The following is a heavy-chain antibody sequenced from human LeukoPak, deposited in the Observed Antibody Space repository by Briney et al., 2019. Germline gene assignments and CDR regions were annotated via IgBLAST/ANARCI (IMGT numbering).Heavy chain of an antibody. D-gene: IGHD3-10*01. V-gene: IGHV3-15*01. Sequence: GGSLRLSCAASGFTFSNAWMSWVRQAPGKGLEWVGRIKSKTDGGTTDYAAPVKGRFTISRDDSKNTLYLQMNSLKTEDTAVCYCTTGWVLWFGELLRWGQGTLVTVSS. CDR3: TTGWVLWFGELLR. CDR2: IKSKTDGGTT. J-gene: IGHJ4*02. CDR1: GFTFSNAW.